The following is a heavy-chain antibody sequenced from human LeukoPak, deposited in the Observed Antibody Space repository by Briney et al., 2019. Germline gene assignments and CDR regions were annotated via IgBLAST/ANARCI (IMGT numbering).Heavy chain of an antibody. CDR1: GFTFSDYY. Sequence: GGSLRLSCAASGFTFSDYYMSWIRQAPGKGLEWVSYISSSGSTIYYADSVKGRFTISRDNSKNTLYLQMNSLRAEDTAVYYCARQGSSYYYDSSGYDDAFDIWGQGTMVTVSS. V-gene: IGHV3-11*04. CDR3: ARQGSSYYYDSSGYDDAFDI. CDR2: ISSSGSTI. D-gene: IGHD3-22*01. J-gene: IGHJ3*02.